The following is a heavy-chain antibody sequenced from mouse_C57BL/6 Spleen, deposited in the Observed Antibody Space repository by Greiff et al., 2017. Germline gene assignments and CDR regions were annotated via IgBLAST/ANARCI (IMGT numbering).Heavy chain of an antibody. J-gene: IGHJ2*01. CDR2: IDPNSGGT. D-gene: IGHD3-2*02. Sequence: VQLQQPGAELVKPGASVKLSCKASGYTFTSYWMPWVKQRPGRGLEWIGRIDPNSGGTKYNEKFKSKATLTVDKPSSTAYMQLSSLTSEDSAVYYCARGVIDSSGYVGYWGQGTTLTVAA. CDR1: GYTFTSYW. V-gene: IGHV1-72*01. CDR3: ARGVIDSSGYVGY.